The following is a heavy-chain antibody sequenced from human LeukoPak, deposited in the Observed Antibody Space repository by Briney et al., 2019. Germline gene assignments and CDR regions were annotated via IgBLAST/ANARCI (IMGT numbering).Heavy chain of an antibody. CDR1: GFTFSSYS. D-gene: IGHD6-13*01. Sequence: WGSLRLSCAASGFTFSSYSMNWVRQAPGKGLEWVSSISSSSSYIYYADSVKGRFTISRDNAKNSLYLQMNSLRAEDTAVYYCARDGFSSLKQQLDYWGQGTLVTVSS. V-gene: IGHV3-21*01. CDR3: ARDGFSSLKQQLDY. J-gene: IGHJ4*02. CDR2: ISSSSSYI.